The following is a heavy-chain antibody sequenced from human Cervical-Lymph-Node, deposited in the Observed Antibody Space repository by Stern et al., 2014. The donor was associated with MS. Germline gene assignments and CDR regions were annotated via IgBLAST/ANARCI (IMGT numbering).Heavy chain of an antibody. V-gene: IGHV4-61*02. CDR2: IHPSGSA. CDR3: ASGYRIFDY. Sequence: QVQLQESGPGLVRPSQTLSLTCTVSGGSISSGSDYWSWIRQPVGKGLEWIGRIHPSGSAFYTPSLKSPVTISTDTSMNQFSLELNSATAADTAIYYCASGYRIFDYWGQGILVTVSS. J-gene: IGHJ4*02. D-gene: IGHD5-18*01. CDR1: GGSISSGSDY.